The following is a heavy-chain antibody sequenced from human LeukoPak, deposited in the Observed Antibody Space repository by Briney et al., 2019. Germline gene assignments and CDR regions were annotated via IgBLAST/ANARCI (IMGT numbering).Heavy chain of an antibody. J-gene: IGHJ4*02. CDR1: GGSFSGYY. Sequence: SETLSLTCAVYGGSFSGYYWSWIRQPPGKGLEWIGEINHSGSTNYNPFLKSRVTISVDTSKNQFSLKLSSVTAADTAVCYCARGARRNYGYWGQGTLVTVSS. CDR2: INHSGST. CDR3: ARGARRNYGY. D-gene: IGHD3-16*01. V-gene: IGHV4-34*01.